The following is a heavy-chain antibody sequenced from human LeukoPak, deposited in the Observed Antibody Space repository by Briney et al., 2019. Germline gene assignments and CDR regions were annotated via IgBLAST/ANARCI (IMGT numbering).Heavy chain of an antibody. Sequence: SVKVSCKASGGTFSSYAISWVRQAPGQGLEWMGRIIPILGIANYAQKFQGRVTITADKSTSTAYMEPSSLRSEDTAVYYCARAVVVALTGAFDIWGQGTMVTVSS. D-gene: IGHD2-15*01. CDR2: IIPILGIA. CDR3: ARAVVVALTGAFDI. V-gene: IGHV1-69*04. CDR1: GGTFSSYA. J-gene: IGHJ3*02.